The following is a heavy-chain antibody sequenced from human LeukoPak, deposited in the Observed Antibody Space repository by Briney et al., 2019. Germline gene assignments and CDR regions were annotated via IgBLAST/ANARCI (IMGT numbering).Heavy chain of an antibody. D-gene: IGHD3-10*01. J-gene: IGHJ4*02. CDR1: GFTFTSSA. V-gene: IGHV1-58*02. CDR3: AANYQGGGYYPIDY. Sequence: ASVKVSCKASGFTFTSSAMQWVRQARGQRPEWIGWIVVGSGNTNSAQKFQERVTITTEMSTSTPYMELSSLRSEDTAVYYCAANYQGGGYYPIDYWGQGTLVTVSS. CDR2: IVVGSGNT.